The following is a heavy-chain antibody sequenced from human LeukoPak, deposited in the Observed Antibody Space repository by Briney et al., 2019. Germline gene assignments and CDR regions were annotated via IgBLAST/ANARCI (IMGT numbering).Heavy chain of an antibody. CDR2: IIPIFGTA. Sequence: ASVKVSCKASGGTFSSYAISWVRQAPGQGLEWMGRIIPIFGTANYAQKFQGRVTITTDESTSTAYMELSSLRSEDTAVYYCARGGVAADVPSDYWGQGTLVTVSS. CDR1: GGTFSSYA. D-gene: IGHD2-15*01. J-gene: IGHJ4*02. V-gene: IGHV1-69*05. CDR3: ARGGVAADVPSDY.